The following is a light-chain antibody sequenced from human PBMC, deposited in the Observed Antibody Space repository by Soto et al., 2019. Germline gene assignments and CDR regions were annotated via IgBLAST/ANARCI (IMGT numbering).Light chain of an antibody. Sequence: EILMTQSPVTLSVSPGERATLSCRASQSVSSNLAWYQQKPGQAPSLLIYGAFTRATGIPARFSGTGSGTEFTLTISSLQSEDFAVYYCQQYNNWPLTFGGGTKVEIK. CDR2: GAF. CDR1: QSVSSN. V-gene: IGKV3-15*01. CDR3: QQYNNWPLT. J-gene: IGKJ4*01.